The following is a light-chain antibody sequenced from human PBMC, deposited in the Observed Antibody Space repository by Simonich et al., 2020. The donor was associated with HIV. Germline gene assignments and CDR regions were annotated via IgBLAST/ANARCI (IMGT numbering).Light chain of an antibody. Sequence: QSALPQPRSVSGSPGKSVTISCTGTCSDVGGYNYVSWYQEHPGKAPKLMIYDISRRPSGVPDRVSGFKSGNTASLTISGLQAEDEADYYCCSYAGSYTLVFGGGTKLTVL. CDR1: CSDVGGYNY. CDR3: CSYAGSYTLV. J-gene: IGLJ3*02. V-gene: IGLV2-11*01. CDR2: DIS.